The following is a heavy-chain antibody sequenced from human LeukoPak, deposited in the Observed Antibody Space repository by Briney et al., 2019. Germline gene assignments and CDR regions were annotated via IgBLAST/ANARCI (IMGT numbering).Heavy chain of an antibody. D-gene: IGHD6-19*01. V-gene: IGHV3-21*01. CDR2: ISSSSSYI. J-gene: IGHJ4*02. Sequence: PGGSLRLSCAASGFTFSSYNMNWVRQAPGKGLEWVSSISSSSSYIYYADSVEGRFTISRDNAKNSLYLQMNSLRVEDTAVYYCARAPTFSGWFDYWGQGTLVTVSS. CDR3: ARAPTFSGWFDY. CDR1: GFTFSSYN.